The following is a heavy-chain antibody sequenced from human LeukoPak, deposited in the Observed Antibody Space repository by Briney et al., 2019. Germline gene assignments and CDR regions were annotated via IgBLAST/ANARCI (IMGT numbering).Heavy chain of an antibody. J-gene: IGHJ4*02. CDR3: AKTTTGYSSGRFPGWPVDY. CDR2: IFGSGGST. CDR1: GFSFGDAA. Sequence: GGSLRLSCAASGFSFGDAAVSWVRQAPGKGLEWVSGIFGSGGSTHYADSVKGRFTISRDNSKNTVYLQMNSLRAEDTAVYYCAKTTTGYSSGRFPGWPVDYWGQGTLVTVSS. V-gene: IGHV3-23*01. D-gene: IGHD6-19*01.